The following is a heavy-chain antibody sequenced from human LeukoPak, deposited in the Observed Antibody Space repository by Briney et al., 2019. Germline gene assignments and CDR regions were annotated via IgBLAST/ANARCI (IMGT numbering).Heavy chain of an antibody. J-gene: IGHJ6*03. Sequence: PGGSLRLSCAASGFTFSSYSMNWVRQAPGKGLEWVSSISSSSSYIYYADSVKGRFTISRDNAKNSLYLQMNSLRAEDTAVYHCARVRGLGVMSNYYYMDVWGKGTTVTVSS. D-gene: IGHD3-16*01. CDR1: GFTFSSYS. CDR2: ISSSSSYI. V-gene: IGHV3-21*01. CDR3: ARVRGLGVMSNYYYMDV.